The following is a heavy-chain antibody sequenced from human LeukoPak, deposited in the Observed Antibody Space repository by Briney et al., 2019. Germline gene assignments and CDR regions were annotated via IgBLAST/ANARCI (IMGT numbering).Heavy chain of an antibody. D-gene: IGHD2-8*01. V-gene: IGHV4-59*01. CDR1: GGSISSYY. CDR3: ARDRGCTNGVCYRDFDY. J-gene: IGHJ4*02. CDR2: IYNSGST. Sequence: SETLSLTCTVSGGSISSYYWNWIRQPPGKGLEWIGYIYNSGSTKYNPSLKSRVTISVDTSKSQFSLKLSSVTAADTAAYYCARDRGCTNGVCYRDFDYWGQGTLVTVSS.